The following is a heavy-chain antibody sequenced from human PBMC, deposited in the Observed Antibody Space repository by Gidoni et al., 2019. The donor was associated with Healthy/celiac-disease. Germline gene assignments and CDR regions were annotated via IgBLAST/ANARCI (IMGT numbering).Heavy chain of an antibody. V-gene: IGHV3-30*18. Sequence: QVQLVESGGGVVQPGRSLRLSCSASGFTFRSYGMHWVRQAPGKGLEWVAVISYDGSNKYYADSVKGRFTISRDNSKNTLYLQMNSLRAEDTAVYYCAKLLLMTNDAFDIWGQGTMVTVSS. CDR2: ISYDGSNK. CDR3: AKLLLMTNDAFDI. J-gene: IGHJ3*02. CDR1: GFTFRSYG. D-gene: IGHD3-10*01.